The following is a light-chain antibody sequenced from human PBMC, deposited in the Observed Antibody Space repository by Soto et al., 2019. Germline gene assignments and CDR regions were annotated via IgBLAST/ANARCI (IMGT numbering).Light chain of an antibody. CDR2: GAS. V-gene: IGKV3-20*01. CDR1: QSVGSSY. CDR3: QQSINSPWT. Sequence: EVVLTQSPGTLSLSPGERATLSCGASQSVGSSYLAWYQQQPGQAPRLLIYGASTRATGIPDRFSGSGSGTEYALTISRLEAEDFAVYDCQQSINSPWTFGQGTKVEI. J-gene: IGKJ1*01.